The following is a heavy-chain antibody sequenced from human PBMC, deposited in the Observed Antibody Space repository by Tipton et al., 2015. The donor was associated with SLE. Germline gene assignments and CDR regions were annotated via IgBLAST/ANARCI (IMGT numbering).Heavy chain of an antibody. CDR2: IYNSGIT. V-gene: IGHV4-4*07. CDR1: GASFNIFY. J-gene: IGHJ4*02. D-gene: IGHD3-10*01. CDR3: ARVGDYYNSGSRVFDH. Sequence: TLSLTCSVSGASFNIFYWNWIRQPAGKGLEWIGLIYNSGITNYNPSLQSRVTISVDMSKNQFSLRLSSVTAADTAVYYFARVGDYYNSGSRVFDHWGQGILVTVSS.